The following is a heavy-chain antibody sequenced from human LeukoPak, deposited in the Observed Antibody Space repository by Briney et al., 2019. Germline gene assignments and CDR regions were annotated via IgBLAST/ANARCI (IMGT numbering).Heavy chain of an antibody. D-gene: IGHD2-15*01. V-gene: IGHV3-48*04. CDR1: GFTFSSYG. CDR3: ARVYCSGGRCYEAFDM. Sequence: GGSLRLSCAASGFTFSSYGMNWVRQAPGKGLEWISYISSSSSPIYYADSVKGRFTISRDNAKNSLYLQMNSLRAEDTAVYYCARVYCSGGRCYEAFDMWGQGTMVTVSS. J-gene: IGHJ3*02. CDR2: ISSSSSPI.